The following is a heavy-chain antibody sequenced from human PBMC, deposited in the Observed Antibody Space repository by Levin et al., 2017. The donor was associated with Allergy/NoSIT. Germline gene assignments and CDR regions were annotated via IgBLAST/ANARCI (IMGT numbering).Heavy chain of an antibody. CDR1: GDSISRGFYY. V-gene: IGHV4-61*02. CDR3: ARDLDGFSGYKTYCCMDV. J-gene: IGHJ6*03. CDR2: IYVTGST. Sequence: SETLSLTCSVSGDSISRGFYYWSWIRQPAGEGLEWIGRIYVTGSTTYSPSLKSRVTISLDRSKDQVSLKINSVTAADTAVYYCARDLDGFSGYKTYCCMDVWGKGTTVTVSS. D-gene: IGHD5-12*01.